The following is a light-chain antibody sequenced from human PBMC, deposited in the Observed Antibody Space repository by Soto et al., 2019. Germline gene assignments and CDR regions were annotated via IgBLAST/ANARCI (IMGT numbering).Light chain of an antibody. CDR3: QQYHSYSWT. V-gene: IGKV1-5*03. CDR2: KAS. J-gene: IGKJ1*01. Sequence: DIQMTQSPSALSASVGDRVTITCRTSQNIRNSLAWYQQKPGKAPKLLIYKASTLESGVPSRFSGSGSGTEFTLAISSLQPDDFATYYCQQYHSYSWTFGQGTKVDIK. CDR1: QNIRNS.